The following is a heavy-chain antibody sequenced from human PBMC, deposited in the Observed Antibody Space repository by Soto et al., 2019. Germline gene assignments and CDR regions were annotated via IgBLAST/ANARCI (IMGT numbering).Heavy chain of an antibody. CDR1: GGTFSNDI. CDR3: VRDSPIGSTYSGYDGIDY. D-gene: IGHD5-12*01. V-gene: IGHV1-69*04. CDR2: IIPLLDIA. Sequence: SVKVSCKASGGTFSNDIITWVRQAPGQGLEWMGRIIPLLDIANYAQKFQGRVTITADKSTSTAYMELNSLRSEDTAVYYCVRDSPIGSTYSGYDGIDYWGQGTLVTVSS. J-gene: IGHJ4*02.